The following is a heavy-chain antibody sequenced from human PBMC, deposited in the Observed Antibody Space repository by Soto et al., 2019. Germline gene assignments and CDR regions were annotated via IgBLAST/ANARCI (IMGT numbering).Heavy chain of an antibody. J-gene: IGHJ4*02. Sequence: EVQLVQSGAEVKKPGEALTISCKASGYSFTNYWIGWVRQMPGKGLEWLGIIYPGDSDTRYSPSFQGQVSTSADKSINTAYLQWSSLKASDTAIFYCARLISGSSWQDFDYWGQGTLVTVSS. V-gene: IGHV5-51*03. CDR2: IYPGDSDT. CDR1: GYSFTNYW. D-gene: IGHD6-13*01. CDR3: ARLISGSSWQDFDY.